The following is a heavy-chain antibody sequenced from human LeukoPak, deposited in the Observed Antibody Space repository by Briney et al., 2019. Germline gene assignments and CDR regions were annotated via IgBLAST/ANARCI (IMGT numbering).Heavy chain of an antibody. CDR1: GYTFTSYD. V-gene: IGHV1-8*01. CDR3: ARTQRRGYSYGLLTDFDY. CDR2: MNPNSGNT. D-gene: IGHD5-18*01. Sequence: ASVKVSCKASGYTFTSYDINWVRQATGQGLEWMGWMNPNSGNTGYAQKFRGRVTMTRNTSISTAYMELSSLRSEDTAVYYCARTQRRGYSYGLLTDFDYWGQGTLVTVSS. J-gene: IGHJ4*02.